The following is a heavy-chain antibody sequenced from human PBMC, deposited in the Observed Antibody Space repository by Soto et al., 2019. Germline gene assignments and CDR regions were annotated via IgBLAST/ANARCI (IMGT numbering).Heavy chain of an antibody. CDR3: ARAGLDFWSGYYIFDY. Sequence: QVQLQESGPGLVKPSETLSLTCTVSGGSVSSGSYYWSWIRQPPGKGLEWIGYIYYSGSTNYNPSLKSRVTISVDTSKNQFSLKLSSVTAADTAVYYCARAGLDFWSGYYIFDYWGQGTLVTVSS. D-gene: IGHD3-3*01. CDR1: GGSVSSGSYY. V-gene: IGHV4-61*01. J-gene: IGHJ4*02. CDR2: IYYSGST.